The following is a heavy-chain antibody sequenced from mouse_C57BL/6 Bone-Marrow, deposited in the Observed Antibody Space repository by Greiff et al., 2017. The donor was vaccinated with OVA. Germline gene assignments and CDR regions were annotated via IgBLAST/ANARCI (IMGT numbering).Heavy chain of an antibody. V-gene: IGHV1-64*01. J-gene: IGHJ2*01. CDR3: ARRYYGSSLY. Sequence: QVQLQQPGAELVKPGASVKLSCKASGYTFTSYWMHWVKQRPGQGLEWIGMIHPNSGSTNYNEKFKSKATLTVDKSSSTAYMQLSSLTSEDSAVYYCARRYYGSSLYWGQGTTLTVSS. D-gene: IGHD1-1*01. CDR2: IHPNSGST. CDR1: GYTFTSYW.